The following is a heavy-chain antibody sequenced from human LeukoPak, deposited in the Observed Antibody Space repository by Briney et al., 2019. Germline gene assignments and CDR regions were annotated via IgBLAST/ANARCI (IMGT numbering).Heavy chain of an antibody. CDR3: AELGITMIGGV. J-gene: IGHJ4*02. D-gene: IGHD3-10*02. Sequence: GGSLRLSCAASGFTFSSYEMNWVRQAPGKGLEWVSYISSSSGSTIYYADSVKGRFTISRDNAKNSLYLQMNSLRADDTAVYYCAELGITMIGGVWGQGTLVTVSS. CDR2: ISSSSGSTI. V-gene: IGHV3-48*03. CDR1: GFTFSSYE.